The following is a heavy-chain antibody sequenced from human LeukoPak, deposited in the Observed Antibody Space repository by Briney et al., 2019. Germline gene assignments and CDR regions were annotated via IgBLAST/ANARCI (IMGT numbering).Heavy chain of an antibody. J-gene: IGHJ4*02. CDR2: IYYSGST. CDR1: GGSISSTNNY. D-gene: IGHD6-19*01. Sequence: SETLSLTCTVSGGSISSTNNYWGWLRQPPGKGLEWIGSIYYSGSTYYHPSLKSRVTISVDTSKNQFSLKLSSVTAADTAVYYCARTSQWLVDYWGQGTLVTVSS. CDR3: ARTSQWLVDY. V-gene: IGHV4-39*07.